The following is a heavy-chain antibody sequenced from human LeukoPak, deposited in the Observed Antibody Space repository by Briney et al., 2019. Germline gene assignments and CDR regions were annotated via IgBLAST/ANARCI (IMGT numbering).Heavy chain of an antibody. J-gene: IGHJ4*02. V-gene: IGHV3-7*01. CDR1: GFTFSSYW. D-gene: IGHD6-19*01. CDR2: IKQDGSEK. CDR3: ARHGSGWYEKDY. Sequence: GGSLRLSCAASGFTFSSYWMSWVRQAPGKGLEWVSNIKQDGSEKYYVDSVKGRFTISRDNAKNTLYLQMNSLRAEDTAVYYCARHGSGWYEKDYWGRGTVVIVSS.